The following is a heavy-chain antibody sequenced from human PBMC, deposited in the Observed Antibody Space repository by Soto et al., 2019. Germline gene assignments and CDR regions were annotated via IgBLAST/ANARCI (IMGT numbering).Heavy chain of an antibody. D-gene: IGHD2-21*02. Sequence: SGTLGVTCTLSPGYISIHYWNSIPQPPGKGLEWIGYIYYSGSTNYNRSLKSRVTISVDTSKKQFSLKLSSVTAADTSVYYCARGAIRGNPRLDAFDIWGQGTMVTGSS. CDR1: PGYISIHY. CDR3: ARGAIRGNPRLDAFDI. V-gene: IGHV4-59*11. CDR2: IYYSGST. J-gene: IGHJ3*02.